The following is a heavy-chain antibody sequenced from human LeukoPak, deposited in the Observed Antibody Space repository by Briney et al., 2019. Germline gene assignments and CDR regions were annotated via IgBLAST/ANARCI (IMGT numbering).Heavy chain of an antibody. Sequence: SETLSLTCTVSGGSISSSRYYWGWIRQPPGKGPEWIGSIYYSGSTYYNPSLKSRVAISVDTSKNQFSLKLSSVTAADTAVYYCARGLSGGSEQYAFDIWGQGTMVTVSS. D-gene: IGHD2-15*01. CDR2: IYYSGST. CDR1: GGSISSSRYY. V-gene: IGHV4-39*07. CDR3: ARGLSGGSEQYAFDI. J-gene: IGHJ3*02.